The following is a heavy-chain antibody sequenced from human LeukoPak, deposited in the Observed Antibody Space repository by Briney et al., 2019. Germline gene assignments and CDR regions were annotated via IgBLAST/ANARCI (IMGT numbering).Heavy chain of an antibody. J-gene: IGHJ4*02. CDR2: IYWNDDK. CDR1: GCSLSTSGVA. D-gene: IGHD6-25*01. Sequence: GRALLNSPQNLTLTCTFSGCSLSTSGVAVGWIRQPPGKPLEWLALIYWNDDKRYSPSLNSRLTITKDTSKNQVVLTMTNMDPVDTATYYCAHRPATGNYYFDCWGQGTLVAVSS. CDR3: AHRPATGNYYFDC. V-gene: IGHV2-5*01.